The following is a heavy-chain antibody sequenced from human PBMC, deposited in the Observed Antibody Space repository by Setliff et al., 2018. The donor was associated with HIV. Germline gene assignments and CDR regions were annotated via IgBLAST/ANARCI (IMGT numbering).Heavy chain of an antibody. CDR1: GYPFSGYG. CDR3: ARPGGSCGDYGWYLRF. J-gene: IGHJ4*02. V-gene: IGHV1-18*01. CDR2: ISAYSGDT. Sequence: ASVKVSCKASGYPFSGYGISWVRQAPGQGLEWMRWISAYSGDTNYAQKFQGRLTMTTDTSTSTAYMELRSLRSDDTAMYYCARPGGSCGDYGWYLRFGGQGTLVTVS. D-gene: IGHD4-17*01.